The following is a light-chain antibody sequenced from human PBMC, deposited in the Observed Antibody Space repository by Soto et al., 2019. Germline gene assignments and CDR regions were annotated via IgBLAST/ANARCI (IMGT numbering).Light chain of an antibody. CDR2: EVD. Sequence: QSALTQPPSASGSPGQSVTISCTGTSSDVGGYNYVSWYQHHPGKAPKLIIYEVDERPSGVPDRFSGSKSGNTAYLTISGLQVEDEAEYFCSSFTTTSTHVFGTGTKVTVL. V-gene: IGLV2-8*01. CDR1: SSDVGGYNY. J-gene: IGLJ1*01. CDR3: SSFTTTSTHV.